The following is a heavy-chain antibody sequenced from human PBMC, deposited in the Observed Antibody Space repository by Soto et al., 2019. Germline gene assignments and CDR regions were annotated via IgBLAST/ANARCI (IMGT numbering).Heavy chain of an antibody. CDR3: ARDGAYCTNGVCYGSWFDP. Sequence: GGSLRLSCAASGFTFSSYGMHWVRQAPGKGLEWVAVIWYDGSNKYYADSVKGRFTISRDNSKNTLYLQMNSLRAEDTAVYYCARDGAYCTNGVCYGSWFDPWGQGTLVTVSS. J-gene: IGHJ5*02. CDR2: IWYDGSNK. D-gene: IGHD2-8*01. CDR1: GFTFSSYG. V-gene: IGHV3-33*01.